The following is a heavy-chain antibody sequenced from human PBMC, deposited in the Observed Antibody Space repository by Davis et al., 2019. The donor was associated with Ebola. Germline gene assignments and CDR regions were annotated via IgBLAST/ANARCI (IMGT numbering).Heavy chain of an antibody. CDR1: GFTFSSHA. D-gene: IGHD4-17*01. Sequence: PGGSLRLSCAASGFTFSSHAMTWVRQAPGQGLAWVSSISGSGGTTSYADSVKGRFTISRDNSKNTVYLQMNSLSAEDKAGYYCAKGSLYGSRSITAGMDVWGQGTTVTVSS. V-gene: IGHV3-23*01. J-gene: IGHJ6*02. CDR3: AKGSLYGSRSITAGMDV. CDR2: ISGSGGTT.